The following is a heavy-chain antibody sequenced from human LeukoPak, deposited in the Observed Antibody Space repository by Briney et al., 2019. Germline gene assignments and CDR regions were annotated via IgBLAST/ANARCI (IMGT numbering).Heavy chain of an antibody. D-gene: IGHD2-2*02. CDR3: ARVGYCSSTSCYSGYYYYYGMDV. J-gene: IGHJ6*02. Sequence: GASVKVSCKASGGTFSSYAISWVRQAPGQGLEWMGWMNPNSGNTGYAQKLQGRVTMTTDTSTSTAYMELRSLRSDDTAVYYCARVGYCSSTSCYSGYYYYYGMDVWGQGTTVTVSS. V-gene: IGHV1-18*01. CDR1: GGTFSSYA. CDR2: MNPNSGNT.